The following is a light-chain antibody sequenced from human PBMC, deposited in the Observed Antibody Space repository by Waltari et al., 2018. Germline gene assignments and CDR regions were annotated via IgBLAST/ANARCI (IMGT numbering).Light chain of an antibody. J-gene: IGKJ4*01. CDR1: KDISNY. V-gene: IGKV1-33*01. CDR3: QQYDNLPLP. CDR2: HAS. Sequence: DIQMTQYPSSLSASVGGRVTITCQASKDISNYLNWYQQKLGKAPKLLIYHASNLEEGVPSRFNGRGSGTDFTFTINSLQPEDIATYYCQQYDNLPLPFGGGTKVENK.